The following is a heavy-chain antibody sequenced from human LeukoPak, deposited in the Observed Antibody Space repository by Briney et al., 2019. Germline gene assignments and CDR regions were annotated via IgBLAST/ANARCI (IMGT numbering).Heavy chain of an antibody. V-gene: IGHV3-69-1*01. Sequence: GGSLRLFCEASAFTFGANAMAGVRQAPGKGLGGASSVGSANKPHYSEAGKGRSPIPQENSNRFPFLQLNSLTAEATALYYCQRDLHYYVAMDVWGQGTTVTVSS. CDR3: QRDLHYYVAMDV. J-gene: IGHJ6*02. CDR2: VGSANKP. D-gene: IGHD3-10*02. CDR1: AFTFGANA.